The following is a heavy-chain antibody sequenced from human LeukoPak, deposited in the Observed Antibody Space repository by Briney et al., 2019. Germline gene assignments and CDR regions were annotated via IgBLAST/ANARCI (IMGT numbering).Heavy chain of an antibody. CDR3: ARGKPVTMIVVARPTYFDY. V-gene: IGHV1-18*01. CDR2: ISAYNGNT. CDR1: GYTFTSYG. J-gene: IGHJ4*02. D-gene: IGHD3-22*01. Sequence: ASVKVSCKASGYTFTSYGISWVRQAPGQGLEWMGWISAYNGNTNYAQKLQGRVTMTTDTSTSTAYMELRSLRSEDTAVYYCARGKPVTMIVVARPTYFDYWGQGTLVTVSS.